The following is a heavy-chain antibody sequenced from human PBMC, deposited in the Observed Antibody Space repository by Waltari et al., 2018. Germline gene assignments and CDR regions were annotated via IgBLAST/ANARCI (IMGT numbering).Heavy chain of an antibody. CDR3: ARGGAAGTRPLDY. Sequence: QVELLESGPGLVKPSRTLFLTCTVSDDSLNSRDFYWNWIRQPPGQGLEFVGYISHNGNAYSNPSLKGRVTISMDTSKRQFSLKRNSATAADTAVYYCARGGAAGTRPLDYWGQGTLVTVSS. D-gene: IGHD3-10*01. CDR2: ISHNGNA. V-gene: IGHV4-30-4*08. CDR1: DDSLNSRDFY. J-gene: IGHJ4*02.